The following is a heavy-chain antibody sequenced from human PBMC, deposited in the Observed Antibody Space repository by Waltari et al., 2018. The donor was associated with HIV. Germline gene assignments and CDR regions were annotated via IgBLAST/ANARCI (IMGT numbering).Heavy chain of an antibody. Sequence: QLQLQESGPGLVKPSETLSLTCTVSGGSVSSSSYFWGWIRQPPREGLGWVGRIYYTGDAYYNPYLKSRVTISVDTSKNQFSLKVTSVTAADTAVYYCARHALRVGAAYWNFDLWGRGTLVTVSS. D-gene: IGHD1-26*01. CDR2: IYYTGDA. CDR1: GGSVSSSSYF. CDR3: ARHALRVGAAYWNFDL. V-gene: IGHV4-39*01. J-gene: IGHJ2*01.